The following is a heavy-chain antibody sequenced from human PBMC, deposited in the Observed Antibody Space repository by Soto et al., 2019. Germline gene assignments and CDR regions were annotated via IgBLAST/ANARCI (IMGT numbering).Heavy chain of an antibody. Sequence: GGSLRLSCAASGFTFSSYAMTWVRQAPGKGLEWVSGISGSGVSTYYADSVKGRFTISRDNSKNTLYLQMNSLRAEDTALYYCAKGSRADCYSDSHYWGQGTLVTVSS. CDR2: ISGSGVST. CDR1: GFTFSSYA. CDR3: AKGSRADCYSDSHY. V-gene: IGHV3-23*01. J-gene: IGHJ4*02. D-gene: IGHD2-21*02.